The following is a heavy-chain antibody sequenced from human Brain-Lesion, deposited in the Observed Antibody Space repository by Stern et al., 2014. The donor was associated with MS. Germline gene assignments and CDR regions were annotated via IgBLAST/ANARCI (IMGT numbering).Heavy chain of an antibody. CDR3: ARAHVDTWDWFDP. CDR1: GFTFSTYW. Sequence: VQLVESGGDLVQPGGSLRLSCTASGFTFSTYWMHWVRQAPGKGLVWVSRINGAGSRTSYADSVKGRFTISRDNAKNTLYVQMNSLRVEDTAVYYCARAHVDTWDWFDPWGQGTLVTVSS. J-gene: IGHJ5*02. D-gene: IGHD5-18*01. V-gene: IGHV3-74*02. CDR2: INGAGSRT.